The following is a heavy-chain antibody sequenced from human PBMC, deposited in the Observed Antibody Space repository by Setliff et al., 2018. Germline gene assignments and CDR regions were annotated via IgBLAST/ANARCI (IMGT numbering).Heavy chain of an antibody. V-gene: IGHV1-18*01. J-gene: IGHJ6*02. D-gene: IGHD1-26*01. CDR3: ARVMGSWELLRGYYYYGMDV. CDR2: IGAYNGTA. Sequence: ASVKVSCKASGYTFTNYGVTWVRQAPGQGLEWMGWIGAYNGTANYAQKFQGRVTITTDESTSTAYMELSSLRSDDTAVYYCARVMGSWELLRGYYYYGMDVWGQGTTVTVSS. CDR1: GYTFTNYG.